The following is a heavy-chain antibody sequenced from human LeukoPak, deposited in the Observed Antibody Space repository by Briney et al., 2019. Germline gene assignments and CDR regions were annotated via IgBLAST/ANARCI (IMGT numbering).Heavy chain of an antibody. CDR3: AREGGRRWLVSGALDS. V-gene: IGHV4-61*01. CDR1: DDSVSSSRYY. J-gene: IGHJ5*01. Sequence: SDTLSLTCTVSDDSVSSSRYYWTWIRQPPGKGLEWIGYIYHGSATYNPSLESRVTLSMDTSKNQYSLKMTSVTAADTAVYYCAREGGRRWLVSGALDSWGQGTLVTVSS. D-gene: IGHD6-19*01. CDR2: IYHGSA.